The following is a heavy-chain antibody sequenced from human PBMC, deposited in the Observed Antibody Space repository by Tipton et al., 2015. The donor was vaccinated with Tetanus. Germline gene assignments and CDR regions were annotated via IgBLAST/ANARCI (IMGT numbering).Heavy chain of an antibody. Sequence: SGFIFSSYGIHWVRQAPGKGLEWLAVSWYDGTDKYYADSVKGRFTISRDNSKNTLYLQMNSLRAEDTALYYCAREADCSGGSCFSGDFDTWGQGTQVAVSS. CDR3: AREADCSGGSCFSGDFDT. D-gene: IGHD2-15*01. V-gene: IGHV3-33*01. J-gene: IGHJ4*02. CDR1: GFIFSSYG. CDR2: SWYDGTDK.